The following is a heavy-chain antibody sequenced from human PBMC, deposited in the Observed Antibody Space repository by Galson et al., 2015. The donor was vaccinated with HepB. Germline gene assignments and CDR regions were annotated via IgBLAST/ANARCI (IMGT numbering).Heavy chain of an antibody. CDR3: ASPVSTSDIVILPAAIGLHNWFAP. CDR2: ISYDGNTK. D-gene: IGHD2-2*01. J-gene: IGHJ5*02. V-gene: IGHV3-30-3*01. Sequence: SLRLSCAASGFTFNNYTMHWVRQAPGKGLEWVAVISYDGNTKFCADSVKGRFTISRDNSDSTLYLQMNSLRVEDTAVYYCASPVSTSDIVILPAAIGLHNWFAPWGQGTLFSVSS. CDR1: GFTFNNYT.